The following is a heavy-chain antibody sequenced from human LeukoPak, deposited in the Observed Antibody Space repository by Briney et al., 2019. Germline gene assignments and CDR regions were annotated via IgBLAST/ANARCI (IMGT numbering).Heavy chain of an antibody. CDR2: INNVGSHI. V-gene: IGHV3-21*01. Sequence: PGGSLRLSCAASGFTLSSSAMNWVRQAPGKGLEWVSSINNVGSHIYYAGTVKGRFTISRDNAKNSLYLQMNSLRAEDTAVYYCARDADALLWFGELGTGAFDIWGQGTMVTVSS. CDR3: ARDADALLWFGELGTGAFDI. D-gene: IGHD3-10*01. CDR1: GFTLSSSA. J-gene: IGHJ3*02.